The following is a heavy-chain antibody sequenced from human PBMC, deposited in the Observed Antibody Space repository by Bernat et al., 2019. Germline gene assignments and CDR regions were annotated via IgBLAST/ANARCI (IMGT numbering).Heavy chain of an antibody. D-gene: IGHD3-3*01. Sequence: QVQLVESGGGVVQPGRSLRLSCAASGFTFSSYGMHWVRQAPGKGLEWVAVISYDGSKKYYADSVKGRFTISRDNSKNTLYLQMNSLRAEDTAVYYCAKDPPNYDFWSGPTGNYGMDVWGQGTTVTVSS. CDR3: AKDPPNYDFWSGPTGNYGMDV. V-gene: IGHV3-30*18. J-gene: IGHJ6*02. CDR1: GFTFSSYG. CDR2: ISYDGSKK.